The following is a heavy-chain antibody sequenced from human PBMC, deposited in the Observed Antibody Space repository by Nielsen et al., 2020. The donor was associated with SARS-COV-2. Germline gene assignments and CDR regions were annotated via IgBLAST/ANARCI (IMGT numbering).Heavy chain of an antibody. Sequence: WIRQPPGKGMGWIGYIYYSGGTYFNPSLKSRLTMSVDTSKNQFSLKLSSVTAADTDLYYCARTLYPYGSSRPLGAVDYFDYWVQGTMFTVSS. V-gene: IGHV4-30-4*01. CDR2: IYYSGGT. D-gene: IGHD3-22*01. J-gene: IGHJ4*02. CDR3: ARTLYPYGSSRPLGAVDYFDY.